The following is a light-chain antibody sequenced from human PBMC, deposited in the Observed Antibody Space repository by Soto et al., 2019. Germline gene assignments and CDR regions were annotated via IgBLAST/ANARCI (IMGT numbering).Light chain of an antibody. CDR1: KSNIGSNY. CDR3: GSWDINLRAVV. Sequence: QSALTQPASLSGSPGQTVTIACSGTKSNIGSNYISWYQQLPGTAPKLVIYDINKRPSGIADRFSGSKSGTSAALGITGLQTEDEAYYFCGSWDINLRAVVFGGGTKVTVL. V-gene: IGLV1-51*01. J-gene: IGLJ3*02. CDR2: DIN.